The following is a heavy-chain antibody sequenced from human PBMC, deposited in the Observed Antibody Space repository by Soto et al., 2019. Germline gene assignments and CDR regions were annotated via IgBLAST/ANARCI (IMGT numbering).Heavy chain of an antibody. V-gene: IGHV4-31*03. D-gene: IGHD6-6*01. Sequence: PSETLSLTCTVSGGSISSGGYYWSWIRQHPGKGLEWIGYIYYSGSTYYNPSLKSRVTISVDTSKNQFSLKLSSVTAADTAVYYCARMKDSSSSRYYYYYYGMDVWGQGTTVTVSS. J-gene: IGHJ6*02. CDR1: GGSISSGGYY. CDR2: IYYSGST. CDR3: ARMKDSSSSRYYYYYYGMDV.